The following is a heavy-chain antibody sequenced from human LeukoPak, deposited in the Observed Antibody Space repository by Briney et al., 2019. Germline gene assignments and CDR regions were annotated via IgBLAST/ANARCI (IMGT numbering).Heavy chain of an antibody. CDR1: GFTFSSYS. V-gene: IGHV3-48*04. D-gene: IGHD2-2*01. CDR2: ISSSGSTI. Sequence: VGSLRLSCAASGFTFSSYSMNWVRQAPGKGLEWVSYISSSGSTIYYADSVKGRFTISRDNAKNSLYLQMNSLRAEDTAVYYCATCSSTSCYGRGDAFDIWGQGTMVTVSS. CDR3: ATCSSTSCYGRGDAFDI. J-gene: IGHJ3*02.